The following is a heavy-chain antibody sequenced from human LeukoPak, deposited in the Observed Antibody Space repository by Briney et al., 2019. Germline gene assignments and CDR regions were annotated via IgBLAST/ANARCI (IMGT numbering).Heavy chain of an antibody. J-gene: IGHJ4*02. V-gene: IGHV3-74*01. Sequence: INSDGSSTSYADSVKGRFTISRDNAKNTLYLQMNSLRAEDTAVYYCAREGYDSSGYYKTDYWGQGTLVTVSS. CDR3: AREGYDSSGYYKTDY. CDR2: INSDGSST. D-gene: IGHD3-22*01.